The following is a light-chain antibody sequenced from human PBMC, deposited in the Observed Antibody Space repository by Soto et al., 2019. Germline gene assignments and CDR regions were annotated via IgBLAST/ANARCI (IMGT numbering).Light chain of an antibody. CDR1: QSVSSN. CDR2: DAS. CDR3: QQSRNWPLT. Sequence: EIVLTQSPATLSLSPGERATLSCRASQSVSSNLAWYQQKPGQAPRLLIYDASNRATGIPVRFSGSGSGTDFTLTIRSLEPEDFAVYYCQQSRNWPLTFGGGTKVEIK. V-gene: IGKV3-11*01. J-gene: IGKJ4*01.